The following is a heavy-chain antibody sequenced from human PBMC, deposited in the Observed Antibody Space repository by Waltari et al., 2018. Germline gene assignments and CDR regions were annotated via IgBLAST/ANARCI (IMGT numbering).Heavy chain of an antibody. Sequence: QVQLQESGPGLVKPSETLSLTCTVSGGSISTYYWTWIRQPAGKGLEWIGRINTGGNTNHNPSLKSRVTMSVDTSKNQFSLTLSSVTAADTAVYYYAREVGGSRWFDPWGQGTLVTVSS. CDR1: GGSISTYY. V-gene: IGHV4-4*07. CDR2: INTGGNT. D-gene: IGHD3-16*01. J-gene: IGHJ5*02. CDR3: AREVGGSRWFDP.